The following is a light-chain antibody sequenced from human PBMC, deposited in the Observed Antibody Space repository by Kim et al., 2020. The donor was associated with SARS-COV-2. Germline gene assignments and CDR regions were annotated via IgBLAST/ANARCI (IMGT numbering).Light chain of an antibody. CDR1: QSISIW. CDR3: QEYKSNSWT. Sequence: GDRVTITCRASQSISIWLAWYQQKPGKAPNLLIYDASNLESGVPSRFSGSGSGTEFTLTISSLQPDDIATYYCQEYKSNSWTFGQGTKVEIK. V-gene: IGKV1-5*01. J-gene: IGKJ1*01. CDR2: DAS.